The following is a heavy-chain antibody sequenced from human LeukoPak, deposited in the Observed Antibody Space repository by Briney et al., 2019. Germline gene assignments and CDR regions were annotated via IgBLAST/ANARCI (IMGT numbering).Heavy chain of an antibody. J-gene: IGHJ4*02. CDR2: ISGSGGST. CDR3: AKGSYYDFWSGYYDY. Sequence: QPGGSLLLSCAASGFTFSSYAMSWVRQAPGKGLEWVSAISGSGGSTYYADSVKGRFTISRDNSKNTLSLQMNSLRAEDTAVYYCAKGSYYDFWSGYYDYWGQGTLVTVSS. D-gene: IGHD3-3*01. CDR1: GFTFSSYA. V-gene: IGHV3-23*01.